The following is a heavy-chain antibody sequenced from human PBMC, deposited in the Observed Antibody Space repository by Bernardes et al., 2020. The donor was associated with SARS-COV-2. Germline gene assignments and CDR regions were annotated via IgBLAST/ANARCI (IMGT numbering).Heavy chain of an antibody. Sequence: ASVKVSCKASGYMFSTYNMHWVRQAPGQRLEWMGWIYGGNGNTKYSENFQDRVTITRDTSASTAYMELGSLRSEDTAVYYCAADIGTLARSGFDSWGQGTLVTVSS. V-gene: IGHV1-3*01. CDR1: GYMFSTYN. J-gene: IGHJ4*02. D-gene: IGHD2-15*01. CDR2: IYGGNGNT. CDR3: AADIGTLARSGFDS.